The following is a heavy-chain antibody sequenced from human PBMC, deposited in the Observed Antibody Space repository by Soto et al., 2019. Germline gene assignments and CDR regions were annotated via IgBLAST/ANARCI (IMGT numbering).Heavy chain of an antibody. CDR2: ISGSGGST. D-gene: IGHD3-3*01. CDR1: GFTFSSYA. J-gene: IGHJ4*02. V-gene: IGHV3-23*01. CDR3: AKDXRDDFWSGYYMITAVDY. Sequence: GGSLRLSCSASGFTFSSYAMSWVRQAPGKGLEWVSAISGSGGSTYYADSVKGRFTISRDNSKNTLYLQMNSLRAEDTAVYYCAKDXRDDFWSGYYMITAVDYWGQGTLVTVSS.